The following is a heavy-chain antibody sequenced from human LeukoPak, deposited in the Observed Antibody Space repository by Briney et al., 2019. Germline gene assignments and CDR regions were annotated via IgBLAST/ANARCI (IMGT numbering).Heavy chain of an antibody. Sequence: ASVKVSCKASGYTFTSYYMHWVRQAPGQGLEWMGIINPSGGSTSYAQKFQGRVTMTRDTSTSTVYMELSSLRSEDTAVYYCARGAYDFWSGYYNYFDYWGQGTLVTVSS. CDR3: ARGAYDFWSGYYNYFDY. CDR2: INPSGGST. J-gene: IGHJ4*02. D-gene: IGHD3-3*01. CDR1: GYTFTSYY. V-gene: IGHV1-46*01.